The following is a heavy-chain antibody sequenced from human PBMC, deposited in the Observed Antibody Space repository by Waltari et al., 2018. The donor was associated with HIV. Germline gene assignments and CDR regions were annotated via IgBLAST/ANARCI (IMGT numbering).Heavy chain of an antibody. V-gene: IGHV4-59*01. CDR1: GDSINSFH. J-gene: IGHJ5*01. CDR3: ARGGPSSKWFDS. CDR2: ISYSVPT. Sequence: QVQLQESGPGLVKPSETLSLTCIVSGDSINSFHWSWLRQPPGKGLEWIGYISYSVPTNYNGSLKSRVAISKDASKNQFSLNLNSVTAADTAVYYCARGGPSSKWFDSWGQGIQVTVSS. D-gene: IGHD6-6*01.